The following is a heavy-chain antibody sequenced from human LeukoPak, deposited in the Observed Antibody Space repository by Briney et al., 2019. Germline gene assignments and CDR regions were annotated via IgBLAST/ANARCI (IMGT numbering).Heavy chain of an antibody. Sequence: GGSLRLSWAASGFTFSSYAMSWVRQAPGRGLEWVSLISGRGNGTSYADSVKGRSTISRDKSMNTLYLQMNSLRAEDTAVYYCARRAYGMDVWGQGTTVTVSS. CDR2: ISGRGNGT. V-gene: IGHV3-23*01. CDR3: ARRAYGMDV. CDR1: GFTFSSYA. J-gene: IGHJ6*02.